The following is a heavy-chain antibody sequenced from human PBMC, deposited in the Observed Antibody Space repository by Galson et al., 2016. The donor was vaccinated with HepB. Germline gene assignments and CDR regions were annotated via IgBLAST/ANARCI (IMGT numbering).Heavy chain of an antibody. CDR2: ISGSGGTT. J-gene: IGHJ1*01. CDR1: GFTFSSYA. V-gene: IGHV3-23*01. D-gene: IGHD2-15*01. CDR3: AKGAYSLPENFQH. Sequence: SLRLSCAASGFTFSSYAMNWVRQPPGKGLEWVSSISGSGGTTYYADSLKGRFTIFRDNSKSTLYPQMNSLRAENTAVYYCAKGAYSLPENFQHWGQGTLVTVSS.